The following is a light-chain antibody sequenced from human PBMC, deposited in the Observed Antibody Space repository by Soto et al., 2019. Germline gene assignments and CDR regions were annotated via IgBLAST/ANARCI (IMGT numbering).Light chain of an antibody. CDR1: QSISTY. CDR3: QQSFSNPYT. J-gene: IGKJ2*01. V-gene: IGKV1-39*01. CDR2: SAS. Sequence: DIQMIQSPSSLSASVGDSVSITCRASQSISTYLNWYQHKPGKAPELLIYSASNLQSGVPSRFSGSGSGTDFTLTLSSLHPADFATYFCQQSFSNPYTFGQGTKLDIK.